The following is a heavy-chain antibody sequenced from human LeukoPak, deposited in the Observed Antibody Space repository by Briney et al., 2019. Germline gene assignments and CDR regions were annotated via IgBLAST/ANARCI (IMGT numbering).Heavy chain of an antibody. V-gene: IGHV3-7*01. J-gene: IGHJ4*02. CDR2: IKEDGSEK. CDR3: ARDDYVGNRSCD. D-gene: IGHD4-23*01. CDR1: GFTFSSYW. Sequence: GGSLRLSCAASGFTFSSYWMSWVRQAPGKGLEWVANIKEDGSEKYYVDSMKGRFTISRDNAKNSLYLQMNSLTAEDTAVYYCARDDYVGNRSCDWGQGTLVTVSS.